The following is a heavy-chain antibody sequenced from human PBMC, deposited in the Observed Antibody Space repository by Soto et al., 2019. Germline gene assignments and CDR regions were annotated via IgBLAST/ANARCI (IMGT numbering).Heavy chain of an antibody. CDR3: ARDSPFHSGYDHPYGMDV. D-gene: IGHD5-12*01. J-gene: IGHJ6*02. CDR2: IYSGGST. CDR1: GFTVSSNY. Sequence: GGSLRLSCAASGFTVSSNYMSWVRQAPGKGLEWVSVIYSGGSTYYADSVKGRFTISRDNSKNTLYLQMNSLRAEDTAGYYCARDSPFHSGYDHPYGMDVWGQGTTVTVSS. V-gene: IGHV3-53*01.